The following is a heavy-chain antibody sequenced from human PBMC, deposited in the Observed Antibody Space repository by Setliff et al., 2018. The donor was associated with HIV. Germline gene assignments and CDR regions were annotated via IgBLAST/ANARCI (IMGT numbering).Heavy chain of an antibody. Sequence: SETLSLTCAVYGGSFSGYYWSWIRQPPGKGLEWIGEINHSGNTNYNPSLKSRVTISVDTSKNQFSLKLSSVTAADTAVYYCARHEITMVRGVTIKAGYSFDYWGQGTLVTVSS. CDR3: ARHEITMVRGVTIKAGYSFDY. D-gene: IGHD3-10*01. J-gene: IGHJ4*02. V-gene: IGHV4-34*01. CDR2: INHSGNT. CDR1: GGSFSGYY.